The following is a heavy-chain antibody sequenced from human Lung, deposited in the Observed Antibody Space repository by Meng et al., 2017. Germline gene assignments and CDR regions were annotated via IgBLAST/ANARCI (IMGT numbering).Heavy chain of an antibody. CDR3: ARGPTTMAHDFDY. D-gene: IGHD4-11*01. CDR1: GGSFSDYY. Sequence: QVQLQQWCGGLLKPSETLSLTCGVSGGSFSDYYWSWIRQPPGKGLEWIGEINHSGSTNYNPSLESRATISVDTSQNNLSLKLSSVTAADSAVYYCARGPTTMAHDFDYWGQGTLVTVSS. CDR2: INHSGST. J-gene: IGHJ4*02. V-gene: IGHV4-34*01.